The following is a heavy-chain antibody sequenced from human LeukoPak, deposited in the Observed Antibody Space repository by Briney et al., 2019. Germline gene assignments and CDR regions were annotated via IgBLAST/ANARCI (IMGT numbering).Heavy chain of an antibody. CDR2: IRYDGSNK. V-gene: IGHV3-30*02. J-gene: IGHJ3*02. D-gene: IGHD1-26*01. CDR1: GFTFSSYG. CDR3: ARDPSYRGFDAFDI. Sequence: PGGSLRLSCAASGFTFSSYGMHWVRQAPGKGLEWVAFIRYDGSNKYYADSVKGRFTISRDNAKNSLYLQMNYLRAEDTAVYYCARDPSYRGFDAFDIWGQGTMVTVSS.